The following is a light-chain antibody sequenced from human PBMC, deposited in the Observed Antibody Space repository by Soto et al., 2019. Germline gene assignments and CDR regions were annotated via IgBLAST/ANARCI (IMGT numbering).Light chain of an antibody. V-gene: IGKV3-20*01. Sequence: EIVLTQSPGTLSLSPGERATLSCRASQSVSGSYLAWYQQKPGQAPRLLIYAASSRATGIPDRFSGSGSGTDFTLTISALEPEDFALYFCQQYERPPFAFGQGTRLEI. CDR3: QQYERPPFA. CDR1: QSVSGSY. CDR2: AAS. J-gene: IGKJ2*01.